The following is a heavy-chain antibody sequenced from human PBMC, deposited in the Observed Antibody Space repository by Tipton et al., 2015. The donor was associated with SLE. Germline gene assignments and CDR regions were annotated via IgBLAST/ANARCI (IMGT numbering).Heavy chain of an antibody. J-gene: IGHJ3*02. CDR3: ARGLDFDCSSTGCYRANAFDI. Sequence: QVQLVQSGAEVKKPGASVKVSCKASGYTFTSYGISWVRQAPGQGLEWMGWISAYNGNTNYAQKLQGRVTMTTDTSTSTAYMELRSLRSDDTAVYYCARGLDFDCSSTGCYRANAFDIWGQGTMVTVSS. CDR2: ISAYNGNT. CDR1: GYTFTSYG. V-gene: IGHV1-18*01. D-gene: IGHD2-2*02.